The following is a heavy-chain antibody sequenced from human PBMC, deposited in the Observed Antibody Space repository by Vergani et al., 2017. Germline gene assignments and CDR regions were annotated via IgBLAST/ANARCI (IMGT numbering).Heavy chain of an antibody. Sequence: QVQLVQSGAEVKKPGASVKVSCKASGYTFTDYFMHWGRQAPGQGLEWMGWINPNSGGTNYAQKFQGRVTMTRDTSISTAYMELSNLRSDDTAVFYCAXVGTSSNRDYFDYWGQGTLVTVSS. D-gene: IGHD2-2*01. CDR1: GYTFTDYF. CDR3: AXVGTSSNRDYFDY. CDR2: INPNSGGT. V-gene: IGHV1-2*02. J-gene: IGHJ4*02.